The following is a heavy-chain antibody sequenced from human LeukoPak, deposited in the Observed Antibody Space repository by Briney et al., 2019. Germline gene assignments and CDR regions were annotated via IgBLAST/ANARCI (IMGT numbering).Heavy chain of an antibody. J-gene: IGHJ5*02. CDR3: ARGVNYGDEDWFDP. Sequence: GGSLRLSCAASGFTFSSYWMHWVRQAPGKGLVWVSRINTDGSGTTYADSVKGRFTISRDNGKNTLYLQMNSLRAEDTAVYYCARGVNYGDEDWFDPWGQGTLVTVSS. D-gene: IGHD4-17*01. CDR1: GFTFSSYW. CDR2: INTDGSGT. V-gene: IGHV3-74*01.